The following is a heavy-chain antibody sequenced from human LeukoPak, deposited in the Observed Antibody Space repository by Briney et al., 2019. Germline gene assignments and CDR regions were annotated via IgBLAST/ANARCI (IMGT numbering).Heavy chain of an antibody. CDR1: GGSISSYY. J-gene: IGHJ4*02. Sequence: SETLSLTCTVSGGSISSYYWSWIRQPAGKGLEWIGRIYTSGSTNYNPSLKSRVTMSVVTSKDQFSLRLSSVTAADTAVYYCARDLYSDYVHDYWGQGTLVTVSS. CDR2: IYTSGST. D-gene: IGHD5-12*01. CDR3: ARDLYSDYVHDY. V-gene: IGHV4-4*07.